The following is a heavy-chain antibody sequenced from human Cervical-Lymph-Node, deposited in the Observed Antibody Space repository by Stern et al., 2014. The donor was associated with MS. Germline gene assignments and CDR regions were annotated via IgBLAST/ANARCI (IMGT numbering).Heavy chain of an antibody. CDR2: IYPGDSNP. Sequence: EVQLVESGAEVKKPGESLKISCKGSGYSFTANWIAWVRQMPGKGLEWMGIIYPGDSNPRYSPSFQGQVTISADKSISSAYLQWSSLKASDTAMYYCARDYGDYAFDYWGQGTLVTVSS. J-gene: IGHJ4*02. D-gene: IGHD4-17*01. V-gene: IGHV5-51*01. CDR1: GYSFTANW. CDR3: ARDYGDYAFDY.